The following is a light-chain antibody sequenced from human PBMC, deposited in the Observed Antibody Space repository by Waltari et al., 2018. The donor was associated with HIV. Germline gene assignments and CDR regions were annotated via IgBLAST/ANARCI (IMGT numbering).Light chain of an antibody. V-gene: IGKV3-15*01. CDR3: QQYNNWPPRFT. CDR2: GAS. Sequence: EIVMTQSPATMSVSPGERDTLSCRASPSVSSNLAWYQQKPGQTPRLLIYGASTRATGIPARFSGSGSGTEFTLTISSLQSEDFAVYYCQQYNNWPPRFTFGPGTKVDIK. J-gene: IGKJ3*01. CDR1: PSVSSN.